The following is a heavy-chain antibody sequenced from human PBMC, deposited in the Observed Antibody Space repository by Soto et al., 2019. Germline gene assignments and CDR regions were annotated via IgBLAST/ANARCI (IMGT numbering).Heavy chain of an antibody. D-gene: IGHD2-2*01. CDR3: ARALGYCSSTSCYEVYYYGMDF. CDR2: IIPIFGTA. Sequence: QVQLVQSGAEVKKPGSSVKVSCKASGGTFSSYAISWVRQAPGQGLEWMGGIIPIFGTANYAQKFQGRVTITADESTSTAYMELSSLRSEDTAVYYCARALGYCSSTSCYEVYYYGMDFWGQGTTVTVSS. J-gene: IGHJ6*02. V-gene: IGHV1-69*01. CDR1: GGTFSSYA.